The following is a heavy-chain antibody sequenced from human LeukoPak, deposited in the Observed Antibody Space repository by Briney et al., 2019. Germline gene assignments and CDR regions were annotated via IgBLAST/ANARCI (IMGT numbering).Heavy chain of an antibody. Sequence: PGGSLRLSCVASGFTFSTHGMHWVRQAPGKGLEWVAVISYDGSNKYYADSVKGRFTISRDNSKNTLYLQMNSLRPEDTAVYHCAKGSSVKPANYDSNGPLDYWGQGILVTVSS. V-gene: IGHV3-30*18. CDR1: GFTFSTHG. CDR2: ISYDGSNK. D-gene: IGHD3-22*01. J-gene: IGHJ4*02. CDR3: AKGSSVKPANYDSNGPLDY.